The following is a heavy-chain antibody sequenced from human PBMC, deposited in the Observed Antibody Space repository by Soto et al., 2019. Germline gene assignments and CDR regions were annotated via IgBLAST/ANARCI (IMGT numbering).Heavy chain of an antibody. J-gene: IGHJ4*02. CDR2: ISAYNGNK. Sequence: QVQLVQSGAEVKKPGASVKVSCKASGYTFTNYGISWVRQAPGQGLEWMGWISAYNGNKKYAQKVQGRVTMTTDTSTSTADRELRSLRSDDTAVYYCARDAPPVDYWGQGTLVTVSS. CDR1: GYTFTNYG. CDR3: ARDAPPVDY. V-gene: IGHV1-18*01.